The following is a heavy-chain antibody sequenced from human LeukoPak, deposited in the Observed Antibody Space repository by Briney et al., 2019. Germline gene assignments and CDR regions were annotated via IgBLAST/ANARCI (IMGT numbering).Heavy chain of an antibody. CDR3: ARDQPYYGMDV. Sequence: SQTLSLTRAVSGGSISSGGYSWSWIRQPPGKGLEWIGYIYHSGSTYYNPSLKSRVTISVDRSKNQFSLKLSSVTAADTAVYYCARDQPYYGMDVWGQGTTVTVSS. CDR2: IYHSGST. J-gene: IGHJ6*02. CDR1: GGSISSGGYS. V-gene: IGHV4-30-2*01.